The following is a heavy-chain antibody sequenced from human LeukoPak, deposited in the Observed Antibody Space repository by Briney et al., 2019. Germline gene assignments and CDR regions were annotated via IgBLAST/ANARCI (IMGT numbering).Heavy chain of an antibody. CDR2: IIPLFGAA. Sequence: SVKVSCKASGGTFSSYAISRVRQAPGQGLEWMGGIIPLFGAAQYAQRFQGRVTITTDEFTTTAYLELSSLRSDDTAVYYCARGAGNRPIHYWGQGTLVTVSS. CDR3: ARGAGNRPIHY. J-gene: IGHJ4*02. CDR1: GGTFSSYA. D-gene: IGHD2-21*01. V-gene: IGHV1-69*05.